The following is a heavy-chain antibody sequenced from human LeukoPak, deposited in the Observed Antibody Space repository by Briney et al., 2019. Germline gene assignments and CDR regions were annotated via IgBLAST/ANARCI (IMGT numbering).Heavy chain of an antibody. V-gene: IGHV1-2*02. J-gene: IGHJ1*01. CDR1: GYTFTNYD. CDR3: ARGSFSADAPLVLDYFHH. CDR2: INPNSGGT. Sequence: GASVKVSCKASGYTFTNYDMHWVRQAPGQGLEWMGWINPNSGGTNYAQKFQGRVTMTRDTSISTAYMELSRLRADDTAVYYCARGSFSADAPLVLDYFHHWGQGTLVTDSS. D-gene: IGHD5-18*01.